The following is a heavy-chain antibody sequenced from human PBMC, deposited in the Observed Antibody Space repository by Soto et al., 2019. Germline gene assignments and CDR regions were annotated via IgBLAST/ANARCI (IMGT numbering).Heavy chain of an antibody. V-gene: IGHV4-34*01. CDR3: ARGSTVAAILFDY. CDR2: INHSGST. J-gene: IGHJ4*02. D-gene: IGHD2-15*01. Sequence: SETLSLTCAVYGGSFSGYYWSWIRQPPGKGLEWIGEINHSGSTNYNPSLKSRVTISVDTSKNQFSLKLSSVTVADTAVYYCARGSTVAAILFDYWGQGTLVTVS. CDR1: GGSFSGYY.